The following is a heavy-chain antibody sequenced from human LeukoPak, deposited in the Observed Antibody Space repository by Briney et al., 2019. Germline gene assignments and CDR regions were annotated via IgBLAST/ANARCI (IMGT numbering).Heavy chain of an antibody. D-gene: IGHD3-16*01. J-gene: IGHJ4*02. Sequence: RSGGSLRLSCAASGFTFSIYWMHGVREAPGKGLVWVSCINSSGSTTSNADSVKGRFTISRDNAKNTLYLQMNSLRAEDTAVYYCARDGGPPDYWGQGTLVTVSS. CDR1: GFTFSIYW. CDR3: ARDGGPPDY. V-gene: IGHV3-74*01. CDR2: INSSGSTT.